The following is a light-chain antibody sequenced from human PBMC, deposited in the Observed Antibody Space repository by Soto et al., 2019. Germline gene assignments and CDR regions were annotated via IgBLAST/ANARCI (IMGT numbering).Light chain of an antibody. Sequence: QSVLTQTPSASGTPGQRVTISCSGSSSNIGSNTVSWYQQVPGTAPKLLIYSNDQRPSGVPDRFSGSKSGTSASLAIGGRQPEDEADYYCAAWYGSLNGRVFGGGTKLTVL. CDR1: SSNIGSNT. CDR2: SND. J-gene: IGLJ2*01. V-gene: IGLV1-44*01. CDR3: AAWYGSLNGRV.